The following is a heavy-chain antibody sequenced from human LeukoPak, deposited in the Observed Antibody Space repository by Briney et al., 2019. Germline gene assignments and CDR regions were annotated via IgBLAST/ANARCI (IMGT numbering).Heavy chain of an antibody. CDR2: IKQDGSEK. CDR1: GFTVSSYW. D-gene: IGHD6-19*01. Sequence: GGSLRLSCAASGFTVSSYWMSWVRQAPGKGLEWVANIKQDGSEKYYVDSVKGRFTISRDNAKNSLYLQMNSLRAEDTAVYYCARERYSSGWYPIYYWGQGTLVTVSS. V-gene: IGHV3-7*01. CDR3: ARERYSSGWYPIYY. J-gene: IGHJ4*02.